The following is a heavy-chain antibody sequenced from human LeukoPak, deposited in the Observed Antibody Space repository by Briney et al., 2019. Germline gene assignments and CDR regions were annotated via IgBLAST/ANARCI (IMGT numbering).Heavy chain of an antibody. J-gene: IGHJ4*02. V-gene: IGHV1-18*04. CDR1: VYTLTSYC. CDR2: INAYNGNT. CDR3: ARDLVYSYSSGWTTIHYSAY. D-gene: IGHD6-19*01. Sequence: GASVKVSSTASVYTLTSYCISWVRQAPGQEGEGVGWINAYNGNTNYAHKLQGRGTMTTDTSTSTAQMQLRSLRSGDTAVYYRARDLVYSYSSGWTTIHYSAYCGQGTLATV.